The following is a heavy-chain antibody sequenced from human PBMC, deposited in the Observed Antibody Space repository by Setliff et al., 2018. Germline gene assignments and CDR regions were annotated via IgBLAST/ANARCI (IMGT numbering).Heavy chain of an antibody. Sequence: SETLSLTCTVSGGSISSGDYYWSWIRQPPGKGLEWIGYIYYTGGTYYNPSLKSRVTISVDTSKNQFSLKLSSVTAADTAVYYCASLSSMSVTTSYWGQGTLVTVSS. J-gene: IGHJ4*02. D-gene: IGHD4-17*01. CDR2: IYYTGGT. CDR1: GGSISSGDYY. V-gene: IGHV4-30-4*02. CDR3: ASLSSMSVTTSY.